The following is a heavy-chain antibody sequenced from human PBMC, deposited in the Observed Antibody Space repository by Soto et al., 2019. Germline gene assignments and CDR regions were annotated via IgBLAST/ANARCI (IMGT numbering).Heavy chain of an antibody. CDR3: ARTAGGRVRGALDI. D-gene: IGHD6-13*01. J-gene: IGHJ3*02. Sequence: GGSLRLSCVASGFTFSSYGMHWVRQAPGKGLEWVAVIPNTENKKYYADSVKGRFTISRDNSQNTLFLQMDSLMSEDTAMYYCARTAGGRVRGALDIWGQGTMVTVSS. CDR2: IPNTENKK. V-gene: IGHV3-30-3*01. CDR1: GFTFSSYG.